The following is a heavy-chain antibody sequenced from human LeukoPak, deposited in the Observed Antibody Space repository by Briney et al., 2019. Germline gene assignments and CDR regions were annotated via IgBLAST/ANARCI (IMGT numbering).Heavy chain of an antibody. CDR3: ARIMVRGVMEY. CDR1: GYFISNGYH. J-gene: IGHJ4*02. Sequence: PSETLSLTCAVSGYFISNGYHWGWIRQPPGKGLEWIGNIYHSESTNYNPSLKSRVTISVDTSKNQFSLKLSSVTAADTAVYYCARIMVRGVMEYWGQGILVTVSS. D-gene: IGHD3-10*01. CDR2: IYHSEST. V-gene: IGHV4-38-2*01.